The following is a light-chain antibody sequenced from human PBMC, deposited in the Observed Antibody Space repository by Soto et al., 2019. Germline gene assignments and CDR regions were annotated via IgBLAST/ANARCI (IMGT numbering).Light chain of an antibody. Sequence: QSVLTQPASVSGSPGQSITISCTGTSSDVGGYNYVSWYQQHPGKAPKLMIHDVSNRPSGVSNRFSGSKSGNTASLIISGLQAEDEADYYCTSYRDSNTYVFGTGTKLTVL. V-gene: IGLV2-14*01. J-gene: IGLJ1*01. CDR3: TSYRDSNTYV. CDR1: SSDVGGYNY. CDR2: DVS.